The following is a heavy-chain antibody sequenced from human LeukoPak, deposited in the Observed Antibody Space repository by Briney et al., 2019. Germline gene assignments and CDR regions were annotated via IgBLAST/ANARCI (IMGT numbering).Heavy chain of an antibody. CDR3: ARVSIYSYGHFDF. V-gene: IGHV3-48*03. CDR2: ISGSGHTI. D-gene: IGHD5-18*01. CDR1: GFTFSSYE. Sequence: GGSLRLSCPASGFTFSSYEMNWVRQAPGKGLEWVSYISGSGHTIYYADSVKGRFTISRDNAKNSLYLQMSSLRAEDTAVYYCARVSIYSYGHFDFWGQGTLVTVSS. J-gene: IGHJ4*02.